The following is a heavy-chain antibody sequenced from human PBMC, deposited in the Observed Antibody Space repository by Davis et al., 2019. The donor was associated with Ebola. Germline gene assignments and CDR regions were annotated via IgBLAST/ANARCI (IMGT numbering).Heavy chain of an antibody. D-gene: IGHD3-16*02. CDR3: AKESDYVWGSYRKRGIRYFDL. V-gene: IGHV3-23*01. CDR2: ISGSGGST. Sequence: GGSLRLSCAASGFTFSSYAMSWVRQAPGKGLEWVSAISGSGGSTYYADSVKGRFTISRDNSKNTLYLQMNSLRAEDTAVYYCAKESDYVWGSYRKRGIRYFDLWGRGTLVTVSS. CDR1: GFTFSSYA. J-gene: IGHJ2*01.